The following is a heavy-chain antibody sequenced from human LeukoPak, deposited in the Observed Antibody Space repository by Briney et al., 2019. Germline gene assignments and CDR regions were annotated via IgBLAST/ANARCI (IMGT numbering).Heavy chain of an antibody. CDR1: GFTFSSYS. Sequence: PGGSLRLSCAASGFTFSSYSMNWVRQAPGKGLEWVSCISSSSSTIYYADSVKGRFTISRDNAKNSLYLQMNSLRAEDTAVYYCARDILGSSGGTDRDYWGQGTLVTVSS. D-gene: IGHD6-19*01. J-gene: IGHJ4*02. V-gene: IGHV3-48*01. CDR2: ISSSSSTI. CDR3: ARDILGSSGGTDRDY.